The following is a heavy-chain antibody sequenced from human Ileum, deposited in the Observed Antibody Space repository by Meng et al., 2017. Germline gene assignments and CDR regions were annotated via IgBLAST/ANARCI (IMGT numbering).Heavy chain of an antibody. Sequence: QVHLFQSGPEVRKPGASVKVSCQASVYSFTRDGINWVRQAPGNGLEWMGWTSNYNSNRNDAQSLKGRVNMTTDTSTTTAYMELRSLTFDDTAVYYCARGRHCSSTTCYLSDSWGQGTLVTVSS. J-gene: IGHJ4*02. CDR1: VYSFTRDG. V-gene: IGHV1-18*01. D-gene: IGHD2-2*01. CDR2: TSNYNSNR. CDR3: ARGRHCSSTTCYLSDS.